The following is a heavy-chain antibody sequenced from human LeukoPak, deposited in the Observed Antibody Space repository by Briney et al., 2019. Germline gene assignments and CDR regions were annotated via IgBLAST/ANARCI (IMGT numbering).Heavy chain of an antibody. Sequence: PSETLSLTCTVSGGSISSGGYYWSWIRQPPGKGLEWIGYISHSGSTYYNPSLKSRVTISVDKSKNQFSLRLSSVTAADTAVYYCARAGRHSEYYYGSGSYYPFDYWGQGTLVTVSS. V-gene: IGHV4-30-2*01. CDR1: GGSISSGGYY. CDR2: ISHSGST. CDR3: ARAGRHSEYYYGSGSYYPFDY. J-gene: IGHJ4*02. D-gene: IGHD3-10*01.